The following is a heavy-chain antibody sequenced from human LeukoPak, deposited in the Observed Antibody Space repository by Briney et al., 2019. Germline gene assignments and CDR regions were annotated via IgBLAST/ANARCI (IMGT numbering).Heavy chain of an antibody. J-gene: IGHJ4*02. Sequence: GGSLRLSCAASGFTFDYSAMTWVRQAPGKGLEWVAVISYDGSNKYYADSVKGRFTISRDNSKNTLYLQMNSLRAEDTAVYYCARNYDILTGYLNVDYWGQGTLVTVSS. CDR2: ISYDGSNK. D-gene: IGHD3-9*01. CDR1: GFTFDYSA. V-gene: IGHV3-30-3*01. CDR3: ARNYDILTGYLNVDY.